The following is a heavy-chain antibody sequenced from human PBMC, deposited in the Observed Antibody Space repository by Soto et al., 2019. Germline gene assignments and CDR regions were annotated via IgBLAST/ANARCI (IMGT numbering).Heavy chain of an antibody. CDR1: GVTFRSYS. J-gene: IGHJ6*02. Sequence: SVKVSCKASGVTFRSYSISWVRQAPVQGLEWMGGIIPIFDITNYAQKFQGRVTITADESTSTAYMELSSLGSDDTAVYYCARPDEGGYSSNHHYYYALDVWGQGTTVTVSS. CDR3: ARPDEGGYSSNHHYYYALDV. D-gene: IGHD3-22*01. V-gene: IGHV1-69*13. CDR2: IIPIFDIT.